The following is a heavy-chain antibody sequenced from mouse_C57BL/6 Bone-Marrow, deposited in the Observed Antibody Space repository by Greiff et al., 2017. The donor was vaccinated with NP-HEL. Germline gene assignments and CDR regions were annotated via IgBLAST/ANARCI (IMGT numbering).Heavy chain of an antibody. CDR3: ARGTTVAHYWYFDV. V-gene: IGHV1-82*01. D-gene: IGHD1-1*01. CDR1: GYAFSSSW. J-gene: IGHJ1*03. CDR2: IYPGDGDT. Sequence: VQLQQSGPELVKPGASVKISCKASGYAFSSSWMNWVKQRPGKGLEWIGRIYPGDGDTNYNGKFKGKATLTADKSSSTAYMQLSSLTSEDSAVYVCARGTTVAHYWYFDVWGTGTTVTVSS.